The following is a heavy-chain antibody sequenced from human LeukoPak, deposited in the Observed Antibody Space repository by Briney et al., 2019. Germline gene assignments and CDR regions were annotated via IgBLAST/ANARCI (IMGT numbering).Heavy chain of an antibody. Sequence: GASVKVSCKASGGTFSSYAISWVRQAPGQGLEWMGGIIPIFGTANSAQKFQGRVTITADESTSTAYMELSSLRSEDTAVYYCARALYYYDTNGYYYSHFDYWGQGTLVTVSS. CDR3: ARALYYYDTNGYYYSHFDY. D-gene: IGHD3-22*01. CDR2: IIPIFGTA. J-gene: IGHJ4*02. CDR1: GGTFSSYA. V-gene: IGHV1-69*13.